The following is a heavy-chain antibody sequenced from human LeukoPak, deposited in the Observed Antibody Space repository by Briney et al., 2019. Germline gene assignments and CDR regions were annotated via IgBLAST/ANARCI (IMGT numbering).Heavy chain of an antibody. V-gene: IGHV3-20*04. CDR3: AKDRASGSYYLDY. CDR1: GFTFDDYG. Sequence: PGGSLRLSCAASGFTFDDYGMSWVRQAPGKGLEWVSGINWNDGSTGYADSVKGRFTISRDNSKNTLYLQMNSLRAEDTAVYYCAKDRASGSYYLDYWGQGTLVTVSS. J-gene: IGHJ4*02. CDR2: INWNDGST. D-gene: IGHD1-26*01.